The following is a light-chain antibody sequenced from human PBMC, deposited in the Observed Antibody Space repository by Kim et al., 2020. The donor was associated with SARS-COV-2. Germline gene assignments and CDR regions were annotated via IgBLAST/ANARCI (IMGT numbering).Light chain of an antibody. J-gene: IGKJ4*02. Sequence: PGYSATPPGRASHNVDISLAWYQQTTGQAPSLLIDDAAVRAAGIPDRFSGSGSGTDFTLTIGSLAPEDFAIYYCQQRGSWPPALTFGGGTRVDIK. CDR2: DAA. CDR3: QQRGSWPPALT. CDR1: HNVDIS. V-gene: IGKV3-11*01.